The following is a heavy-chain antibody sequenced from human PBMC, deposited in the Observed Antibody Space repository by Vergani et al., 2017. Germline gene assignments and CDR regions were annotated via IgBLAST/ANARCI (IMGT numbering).Heavy chain of an antibody. CDR1: GFTFDDYA. J-gene: IGHJ2*01. Sequence: EVQLVESGGGLVQPGRSLRLSCAASGFTFDDYAMHWVRQAPGKGLEWVSGISWNSGSIGYAYSVKGRFTISRDNAKNSLSLQMSGLRVEDTAVYYCVRLPRGPWNFDLWGRGTLITVSS. CDR3: VRLPRGPWNFDL. CDR2: ISWNSGSI. V-gene: IGHV3-9*01.